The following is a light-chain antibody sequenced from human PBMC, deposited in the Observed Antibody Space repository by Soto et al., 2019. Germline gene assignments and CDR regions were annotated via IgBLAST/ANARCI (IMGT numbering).Light chain of an antibody. CDR1: SSDIVAYNF. V-gene: IGLV2-14*03. CDR2: DVN. CDR3: TSWTTSTTMI. J-gene: IGLJ2*01. Sequence: QSVLTQPASVSGSPVQSITISCTGTSSDIVAYNFVSWYQQHPGKAPKLMLYDVNIRPSGVSNRFSGSKSGNTASLTISGLQAEDEADYYCTSWTTSTTMIFGGGTKVTVL.